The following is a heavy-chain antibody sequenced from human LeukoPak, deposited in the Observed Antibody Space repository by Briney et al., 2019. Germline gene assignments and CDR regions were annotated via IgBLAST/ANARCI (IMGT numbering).Heavy chain of an antibody. J-gene: IGHJ6*03. V-gene: IGHV1-2*02. CDR3: ARDHIAVPSLYYMDV. Sequence: ASVKVSCKASGYTFTGYYMHWVRQAPGQGLEWMGWINPNSGGTNYAQKFQGRVTMTRDTSISTAYMELSRLRSDDTAVYYCARDHIAVPSLYYMDVWGKGTTVTVSS. CDR1: GYTFTGYY. CDR2: INPNSGGT. D-gene: IGHD2-2*01.